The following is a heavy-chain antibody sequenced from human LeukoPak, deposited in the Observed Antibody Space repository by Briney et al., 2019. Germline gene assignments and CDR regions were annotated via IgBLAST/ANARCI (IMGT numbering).Heavy chain of an antibody. J-gene: IGHJ6*02. Sequence: SQTLSLTCTVSGGSISSGGYYWSWLRQHPGKGLEWIGYIYYSGSTYYNPSLKSRVTISVDTSKNQFSLKLSSVTAADTAVYYCARGAYYDFWSGPYGMDVWGQGTTVTVSS. D-gene: IGHD3-3*01. CDR2: IYYSGST. CDR1: GGSISSGGYY. V-gene: IGHV4-31*03. CDR3: ARGAYYDFWSGPYGMDV.